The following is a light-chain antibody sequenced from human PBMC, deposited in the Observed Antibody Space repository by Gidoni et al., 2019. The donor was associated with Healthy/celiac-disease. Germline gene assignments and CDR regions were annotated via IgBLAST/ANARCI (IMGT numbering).Light chain of an antibody. V-gene: IGKV3-15*01. CDR1: QSVSSN. Sequence: EIVMTQSPTTLSVSPGERATLSCRASQSVSSNLAWYQQKPGHAPRLLIYGASTTATGIPARFSGSGSGTEFTLTISSLQSEDFAVYDCQQYNNWPPYTFGQGTKLEIK. J-gene: IGKJ2*01. CDR2: GAS. CDR3: QQYNNWPPYT.